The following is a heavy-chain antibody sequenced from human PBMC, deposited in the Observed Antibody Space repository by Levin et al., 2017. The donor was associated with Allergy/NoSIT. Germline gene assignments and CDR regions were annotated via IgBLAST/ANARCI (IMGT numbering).Heavy chain of an antibody. CDR1: DDSMTNDY. CDR2: IYYSGTT. CDR3: AKARPARYGNSWFTNWFDP. J-gene: IGHJ5*02. D-gene: IGHD6-13*01. Sequence: SETLSLTCTVSDDSMTNDYWSWIRQPPGKGLEYIGYIYYSGTTNYNPSLKSRVTISADTSKNQFSLRLSSVTAADTAVYYCAKARPARYGNSWFTNWFDPWGQGILVTVSS. V-gene: IGHV4-59*01.